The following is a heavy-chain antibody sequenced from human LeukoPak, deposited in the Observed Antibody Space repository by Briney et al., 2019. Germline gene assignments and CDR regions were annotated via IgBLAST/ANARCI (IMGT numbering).Heavy chain of an antibody. V-gene: IGHV1-18*01. Sequence: ASVKVSCKASGYTFSSYGITWVRQAPGQGLEWMGWISAYNGNTNYAQKLQGRVTMTTDTSTSTAYMVLRSLGSDDTAVYYCARDGEQLWLLPIAGYYYMDVWGKGTTVTVSS. CDR2: ISAYNGNT. J-gene: IGHJ6*03. CDR3: ARDGEQLWLLPIAGYYYMDV. CDR1: GYTFSSYG. D-gene: IGHD5-18*01.